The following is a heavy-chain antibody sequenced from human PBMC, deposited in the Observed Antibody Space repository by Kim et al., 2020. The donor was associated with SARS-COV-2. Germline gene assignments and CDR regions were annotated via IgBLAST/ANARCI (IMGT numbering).Heavy chain of an antibody. V-gene: IGHV1-18*04. CDR3: ARDRGLQLVTGVFAD. Sequence: ASVKVSCKTSGYTFTSNSVSWVRQAPGQGLEWMGWISSYSGQTNYAQKLQGRVTMTTDTSTSTVYMELRTLRSDDTAVYFCARDRGLQLVTGVFADWGQG. J-gene: IGHJ4*02. D-gene: IGHD6-13*01. CDR1: GYTFTSNS. CDR2: ISSYSGQT.